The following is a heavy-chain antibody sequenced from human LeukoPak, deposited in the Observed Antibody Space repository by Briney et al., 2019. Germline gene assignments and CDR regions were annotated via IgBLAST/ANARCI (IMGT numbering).Heavy chain of an antibody. CDR2: IYYSGST. CDR3: ARGSGVTPVDY. CDR1: GGSISSYW. V-gene: IGHV4-59*01. J-gene: IGHJ4*02. Sequence: SETLSLTCTVSGGSISSYWWSWIRQPPGKGLECIGYIYYSGSTDYNPSLKSRVTISVDTSKNQFSLKLSSVTAADTAVYYCARGSGVTPVDYWGQGTLVTVSS. D-gene: IGHD4-11*01.